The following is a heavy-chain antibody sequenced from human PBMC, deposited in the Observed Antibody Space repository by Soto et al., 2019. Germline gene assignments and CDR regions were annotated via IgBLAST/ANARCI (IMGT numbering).Heavy chain of an antibody. D-gene: IGHD3-3*01. J-gene: IGHJ5*02. CDR3: ARHHYDFWSGYPNWFDP. CDR2: IYYSGST. CDR1: GGSISSSSYY. Sequence: TLSLTCTVSGGSISSSSYYWGWIRQPPGKGLEWIRSIYYSGSTYYNPSLKSRVTISVDTSKNQFSLKLSSVTAADTAVYYCARHHYDFWSGYPNWFDPWGQGTLVTVSS. V-gene: IGHV4-39*01.